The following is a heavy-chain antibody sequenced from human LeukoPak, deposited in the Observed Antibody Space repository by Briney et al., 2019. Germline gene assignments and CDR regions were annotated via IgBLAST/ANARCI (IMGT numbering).Heavy chain of an antibody. CDR2: INHSGST. V-gene: IGHV4-34*01. D-gene: IGHD3-10*01. CDR3: ARGAGHGSGSVVVPFDY. J-gene: IGHJ4*02. CDR1: GGSFSGYY. Sequence: SETLSLTCAVYGGSFSGYYWSWIRQPPGKGLEWIGEINHSGSTNYNPSLKSRVTISVDTSKNQFSLKLSSVTAADTAVYYCARGAGHGSGSVVVPFDYWGQGTLVTVSS.